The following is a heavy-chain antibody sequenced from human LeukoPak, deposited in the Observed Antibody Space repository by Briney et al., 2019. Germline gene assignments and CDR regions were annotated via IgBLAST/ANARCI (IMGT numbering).Heavy chain of an antibody. CDR1: GYTFTGYY. V-gene: IGHV1-2*02. CDR2: INPNSGGT. D-gene: IGHD3-10*01. Sequence: ASEKVSCKASGYTFTGYYMHWVRQAPGQGLEWMGWINPNSGGTNYAQKFQGRVTMTRDTSISTAYMELSRLRSDDTAVYYCARDGPGFGELFHYWGQGTLVTVSS. CDR3: ARDGPGFGELFHY. J-gene: IGHJ4*02.